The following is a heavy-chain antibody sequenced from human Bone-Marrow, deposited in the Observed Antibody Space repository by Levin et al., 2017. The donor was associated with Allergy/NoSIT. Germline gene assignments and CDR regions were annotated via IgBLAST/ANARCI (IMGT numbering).Heavy chain of an antibody. V-gene: IGHV3-64*01. CDR2: IASGGNT. Sequence: SCEASGFTFTTYRMHWVRQAPGKGLEFVAAIASGGNTFYSNSMKGRFIISRDNSKNILYLQMGSLRPEDMAMYYCARDGYCSGSSCYAGLDYWGQGTLVTVSS. CDR3: ARDGYCSGSSCYAGLDY. CDR1: GFTFTTYR. D-gene: IGHD2-2*03. J-gene: IGHJ4*02.